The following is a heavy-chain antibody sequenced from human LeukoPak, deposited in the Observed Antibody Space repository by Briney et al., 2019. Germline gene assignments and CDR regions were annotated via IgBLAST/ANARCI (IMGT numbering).Heavy chain of an antibody. CDR3: AKASVPTKDIKTSFDY. V-gene: IGHV3-23*01. J-gene: IGHJ4*02. CDR2: ISGSDGSI. CDR1: GFTFRSYA. D-gene: IGHD4-17*01. Sequence: GGSLRLSCVASGFTFRSYAMSWVRQAPGMGLEWVSGISGSDGSIYYADSVKGRFTISRDNSKNTLFLQMNSLRAEDTAVYYCAKASVPTKDIKTSFDYWGQGTLVTVSS.